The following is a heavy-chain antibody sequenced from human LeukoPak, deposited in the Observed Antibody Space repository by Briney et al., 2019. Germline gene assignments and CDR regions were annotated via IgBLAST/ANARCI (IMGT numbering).Heavy chain of an antibody. CDR2: MNPNSGNT. CDR3: ARVPSYSSSWYGTNWFDP. V-gene: IGHV1-8*01. J-gene: IGHJ5*02. Sequence: ASVKVSCKASGYTFTSYDINWVRQATGQGLEWMGWMNPNSGNTNYAPKFQGRVNMTRNTSISTAYMELSILRSEDTAVYYCARVPSYSSSWYGTNWFDPWGQGTLVTVSS. D-gene: IGHD6-13*01. CDR1: GYTFTSYD.